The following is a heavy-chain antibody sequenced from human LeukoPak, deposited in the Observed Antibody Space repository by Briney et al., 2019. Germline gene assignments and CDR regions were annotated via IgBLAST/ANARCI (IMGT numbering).Heavy chain of an antibody. Sequence: GGSLRLSCAASGFPFSSYAMNWVRQAPGKGLEWVSVIAGSDGFTQYADSVKGRFTISRDNSRNTVYLQMNRLRVEDTALYYCVRSLDYWGQGTLVTVSS. V-gene: IGHV3-23*01. CDR2: IAGSDGFT. CDR1: GFPFSSYA. CDR3: VRSLDY. J-gene: IGHJ4*02.